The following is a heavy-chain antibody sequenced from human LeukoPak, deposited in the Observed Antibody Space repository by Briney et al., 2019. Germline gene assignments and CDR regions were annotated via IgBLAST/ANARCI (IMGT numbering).Heavy chain of an antibody. CDR1: GGSISGHY. Sequence: SETLSFTGTVPGGSISGHYWSWIRQPPGKGLEWIGYIYYSGSTNYNPSLKSRVTISVDTSKNQFSLKLSSVTAADTAVYYCARSPFKPYYFDYWGQGTLVTVSS. D-gene: IGHD1-14*01. V-gene: IGHV4-59*11. CDR2: IYYSGST. CDR3: ARSPFKPYYFDY. J-gene: IGHJ4*02.